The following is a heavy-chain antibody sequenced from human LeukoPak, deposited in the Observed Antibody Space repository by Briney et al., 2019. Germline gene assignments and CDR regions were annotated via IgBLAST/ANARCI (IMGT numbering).Heavy chain of an antibody. D-gene: IGHD3-16*01. J-gene: IGHJ4*02. CDR2: IKQDGREK. CDR1: GFTFSSYW. Sequence: GGSLRLSCAGSGFTFSSYWMSLVRQAPGKGPEWVANIKQDGREKHYVDSVKGRFTISRDNAKSSLYLQMNSLRAEDTAVYYCANVAIGYWGQGTLVTVPS. CDR3: ANVAIGY. V-gene: IGHV3-7*03.